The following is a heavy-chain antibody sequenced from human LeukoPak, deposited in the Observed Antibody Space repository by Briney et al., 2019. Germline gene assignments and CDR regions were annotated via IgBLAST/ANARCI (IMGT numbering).Heavy chain of an antibody. CDR2: IYSGGST. V-gene: IGHV3-66*01. J-gene: IGHJ6*02. CDR3: ASTSGIYFWNAMDV. CDR1: GFVVSRNY. Sequence: GGSLRLSCAASGFVVSRNYMTWVRQAPGKGLEWVSVIYSGGSTYYADSVKGRSTISRDNSENTVYLQMNSLRADDTAVYYCASTSGIYFWNAMDVWGQGTTVTVSS. D-gene: IGHD1-26*01.